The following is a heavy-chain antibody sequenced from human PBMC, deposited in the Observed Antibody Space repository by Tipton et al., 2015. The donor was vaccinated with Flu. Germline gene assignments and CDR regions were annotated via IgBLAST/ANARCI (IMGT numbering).Heavy chain of an antibody. CDR2: IMKDGSRK. D-gene: IGHD1-26*01. CDR3: ARISDNYYEDY. V-gene: IGHV3-7*01. J-gene: IGHJ4*02. CDR1: GFTFNNYW. Sequence: QLVQSGGGLVQPGGFLRLSCAASGFTFNNYWMTWVRQAPGKGLEWVANIMKDGSRKNYVDTVKGRFTICRDNAKNSQFLQMNSLRDEDTAIYYCARISDNYYEDYLGQGTLVTVSS.